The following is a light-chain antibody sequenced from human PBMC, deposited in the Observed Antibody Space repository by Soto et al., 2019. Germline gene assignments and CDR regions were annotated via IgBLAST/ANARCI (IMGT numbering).Light chain of an antibody. CDR1: QGISNS. J-gene: IGKJ1*01. Sequence: IQMTQSPSSLSSSVGERVTITCRPSQGISNSLAWYQQKPGKVPKLLLHGASTLQSGVPSRSSGSGSGTELTLTISSLETEDFANYYCQESYSALWGTCGQGTKVDIK. CDR2: GAS. V-gene: IGKV1-27*01. CDR3: QESYSALWGT.